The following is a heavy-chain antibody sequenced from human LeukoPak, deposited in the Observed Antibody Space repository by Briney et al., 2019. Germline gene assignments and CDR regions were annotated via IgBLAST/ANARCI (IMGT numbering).Heavy chain of an antibody. J-gene: IGHJ4*02. D-gene: IGHD5-12*01. CDR3: ASDVDIVATIESFSDY. CDR1: GFTFSSYG. Sequence: GGSLRLSCAASGFTFSSYGMHWVRQAPGKGLEWVAFIRYDGSNKYYADSVKGRFTISRDNSKNTLYLQMNSLRAEDTAVYYCASDVDIVATIESFSDYWGQGTLVTVSS. V-gene: IGHV3-30*02. CDR2: IRYDGSNK.